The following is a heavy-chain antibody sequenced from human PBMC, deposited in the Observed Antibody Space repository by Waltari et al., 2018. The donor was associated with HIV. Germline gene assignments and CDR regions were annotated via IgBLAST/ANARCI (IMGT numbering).Heavy chain of an antibody. CDR1: GLTFSSYS. J-gene: IGHJ4*02. V-gene: IGHV3-48*04. Sequence: EVQLVESGGGLVQPGGSLRLSCAASGLTFSSYSMNWVRQAPGKGLEWVSYISSSSSTIYYADSVKGRFTISRDNAKNSLYLQMNSLRAEDTAVYYCARDTPYNWNYPGGYFDYWGQGTLVTVSS. D-gene: IGHD1-7*01. CDR3: ARDTPYNWNYPGGYFDY. CDR2: ISSSSSTI.